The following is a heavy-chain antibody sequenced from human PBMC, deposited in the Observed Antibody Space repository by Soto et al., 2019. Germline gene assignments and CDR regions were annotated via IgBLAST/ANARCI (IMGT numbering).Heavy chain of an antibody. J-gene: IGHJ6*02. V-gene: IGHV1-2*02. Sequence: GASVKVSCKASGYTFTGYYMHWVRQAPGQGLEWMGWINPNSGGTNYAQKFQGRVTMTRDTSTSTAYMELSRLRSDDTAVYYCARGSVGFGESNYGMDVWGQGTTVTVS. D-gene: IGHD3-10*01. CDR3: ARGSVGFGESNYGMDV. CDR2: INPNSGGT. CDR1: GYTFTGYY.